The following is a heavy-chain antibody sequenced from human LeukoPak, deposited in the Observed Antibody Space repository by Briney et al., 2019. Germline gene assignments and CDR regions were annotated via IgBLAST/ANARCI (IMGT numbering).Heavy chain of an antibody. CDR1: GGSISSYY. V-gene: IGHV4-59*01. Sequence: SETLSLTYTVSGGSISSYYWSWIPQPPGKGLEWFGYIYYSGSTNYNPSLKSRVTISVDTSKNQFSLRLSSVTAADTAVYYCARGLSGSYQIDYWGQGTLVTVSS. J-gene: IGHJ4*02. CDR3: ARGLSGSYQIDY. CDR2: IYYSGST. D-gene: IGHD1-26*01.